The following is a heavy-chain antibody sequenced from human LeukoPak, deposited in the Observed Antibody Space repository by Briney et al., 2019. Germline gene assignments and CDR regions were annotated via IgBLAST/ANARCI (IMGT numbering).Heavy chain of an antibody. D-gene: IGHD6-19*01. CDR1: RFTFSNYW. Sequence: GGSLRLSCAASRFTFSNYWMSWVRQPPGKGLEWVANINQGGSEKYYLNSVKGRLTISRDNAKNSLYLQMNSLRADDTAIYYCVRDGSGYDYWGQGTLVTVSS. CDR2: INQGGSEK. V-gene: IGHV3-7*05. CDR3: VRDGSGYDY. J-gene: IGHJ4*02.